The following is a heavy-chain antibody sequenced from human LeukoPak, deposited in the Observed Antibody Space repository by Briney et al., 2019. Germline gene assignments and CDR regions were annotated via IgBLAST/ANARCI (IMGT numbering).Heavy chain of an antibody. CDR1: GGSIIRSNW. V-gene: IGHV4-4*02. Sequence: PSETLSVTCAVPGGSIIRSNWWSWVRQSPGKGLEWIGSIYYSGSTYYNPSLKSRVTISVDTSKNQFSLKLSSVTAADTAVYYCATGGVYYYGSRSYYIRPNDAFDIWGQGTMVTVSS. CDR3: ATGGVYYYGSRSYYIRPNDAFDI. CDR2: IYYSGST. J-gene: IGHJ3*02. D-gene: IGHD3-10*01.